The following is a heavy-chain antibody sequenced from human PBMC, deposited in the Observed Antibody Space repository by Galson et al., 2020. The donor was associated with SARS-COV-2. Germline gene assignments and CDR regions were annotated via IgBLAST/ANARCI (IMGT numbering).Heavy chain of an antibody. CDR2: IYYSGST. Sequence: ASETLSLTCTVSGGSISSYYWSWIRQPPGKGLEWIGYIYYSGSTNYNPSLKSRVTISVDTSKNQFSLKLSSVTAADTAVYYCARSEGGDTPLLFDYWGQGTLVTVSS. CDR3: ARSEGGDTPLLFDY. V-gene: IGHV4-59*08. J-gene: IGHJ4*02. D-gene: IGHD2-21*01. CDR1: GGSISSYY.